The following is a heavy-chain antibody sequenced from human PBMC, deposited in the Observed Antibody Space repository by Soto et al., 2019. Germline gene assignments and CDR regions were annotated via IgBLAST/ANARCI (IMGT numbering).Heavy chain of an antibody. D-gene: IGHD5-12*01. CDR3: VRFVAIPGYPDN. Sequence: ASVKVSCKASGYTFTSYGISWVRQAPGQGLEWMGWISAYNGNTNYAQKLQGRVTMTTDTSTSTVYMELSSLRSDDTAVYYCVRFVAIPGYPDNWSQGTLVTVSS. V-gene: IGHV1-18*01. J-gene: IGHJ4*02. CDR1: GYTFTSYG. CDR2: ISAYNGNT.